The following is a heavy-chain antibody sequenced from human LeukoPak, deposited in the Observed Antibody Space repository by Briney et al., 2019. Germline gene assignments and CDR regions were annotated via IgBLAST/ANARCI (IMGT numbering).Heavy chain of an antibody. J-gene: IGHJ5*02. CDR2: IQPDGSEQ. CDR3: ASQSCARFDP. V-gene: IGHV3-7*01. D-gene: IGHD3-16*01. CDR1: GFTFSSNW. Sequence: PGGSLRLSCAASGFTFSSNWMSWVRQAPGKGLEWVGNIQPDGSEQYPVDSVKGRFTISRDNARNSLFLQMNSLRVEDTAVYYCASQSCARFDPWGQGTLVTVSS.